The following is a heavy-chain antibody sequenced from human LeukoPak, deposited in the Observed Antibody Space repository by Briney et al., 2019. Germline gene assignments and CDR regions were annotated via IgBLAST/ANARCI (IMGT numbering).Heavy chain of an antibody. CDR1: GFTFSSYW. J-gene: IGHJ4*02. D-gene: IGHD6-6*01. CDR2: IKQDGSER. V-gene: IGHV3-7*01. Sequence: GGSLRLSCAASGFTFSSYWMSWVRQAPGKGQEWVANIKQDGSERYYVDSVKGRFTVSRDNAKNSLYLQMNSLRAEDTAVYYCARDARAARLDYFDSWGQGTRVTVSS. CDR3: ARDARAARLDYFDS.